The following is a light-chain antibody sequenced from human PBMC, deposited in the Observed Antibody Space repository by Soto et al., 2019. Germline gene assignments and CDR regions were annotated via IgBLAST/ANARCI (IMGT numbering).Light chain of an antibody. Sequence: QSALTQPRSVSGSPGQSVTFSCTGTSSDVGGYTYVSWYQQHPGKAPKFMIYDVTKRPSGVPDRFSGSKSGNTASLTISGLQAEDEADYYCCSYAGSYNYIFGTGTKVTVL. CDR3: CSYAGSYNYI. V-gene: IGLV2-11*01. CDR1: SSDVGGYTY. J-gene: IGLJ1*01. CDR2: DVT.